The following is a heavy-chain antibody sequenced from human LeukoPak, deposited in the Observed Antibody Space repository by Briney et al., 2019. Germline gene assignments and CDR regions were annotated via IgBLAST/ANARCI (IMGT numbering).Heavy chain of an antibody. D-gene: IGHD6-13*01. V-gene: IGHV1-69*05. CDR3: ARDKTAAGILYYYYGMDV. J-gene: IGHJ6*02. CDR2: IIPIFGTA. CDR1: GGTFSSYA. Sequence: GASVKVSCKASGGTFSSYAISWVRQAPGQGLEWMGGIIPIFGTANYAQKLQGRVTMTTDTSTSTAYMELRSLRSDDTAVYYCARDKTAAGILYYYYGMDVWGQGTTVTVSS.